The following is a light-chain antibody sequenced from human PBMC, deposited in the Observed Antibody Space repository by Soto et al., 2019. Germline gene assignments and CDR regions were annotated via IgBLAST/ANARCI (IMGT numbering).Light chain of an antibody. Sequence: QSVLTQPASVSGSHGQSITISCTGTSSDVGHYNYVSWYQQHPGKAPKLMIFEVDKRHSGVSNRFSGSKSGNTASLTISGLQAEDEGDYYCSSYTISTTRVFGGGTKLTVL. J-gene: IGLJ3*02. V-gene: IGLV2-14*01. CDR2: EVD. CDR1: SSDVGHYNY. CDR3: SSYTISTTRV.